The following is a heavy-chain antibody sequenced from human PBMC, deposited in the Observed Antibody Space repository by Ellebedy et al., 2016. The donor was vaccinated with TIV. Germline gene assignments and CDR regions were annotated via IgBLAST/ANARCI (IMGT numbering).Heavy chain of an antibody. CDR1: GFTISRHW. CDR3: VGASSSGSPFDY. CDR2: INQDGGEK. D-gene: IGHD3-10*01. J-gene: IGHJ4*02. Sequence: GESLKISCAASGFTISRHWMSWVRQGPGKGLEWVANINQDGGEKNYVDSVKGRFTISRDNAKTSLYLQMNSLRAEDTAVYYCVGASSSGSPFDYWGQGSLVIVSS. V-gene: IGHV3-7*01.